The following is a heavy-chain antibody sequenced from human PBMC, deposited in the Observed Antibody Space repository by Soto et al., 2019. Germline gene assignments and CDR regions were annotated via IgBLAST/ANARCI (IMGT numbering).Heavy chain of an antibody. Sequence: QVQLVESGGGVVQPGRSLRLSCAASGFTFSTYGMHWVRQAPGKGLEWVAVIWYDGSNKYYADSVRGRFTISRDNPKKTLYLEMNSLRVEDMAVYYCARDINQMWSHYGMDLWGQGTTVTVSS. CDR1: GFTFSTYG. J-gene: IGHJ6*02. CDR2: IWYDGSNK. CDR3: ARDINQMWSHYGMDL. V-gene: IGHV3-33*01. D-gene: IGHD2-21*01.